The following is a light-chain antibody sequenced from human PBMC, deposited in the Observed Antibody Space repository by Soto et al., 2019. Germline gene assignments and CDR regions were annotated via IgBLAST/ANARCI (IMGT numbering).Light chain of an antibody. J-gene: IGLJ3*02. CDR3: SSYATRNTLV. Sequence: QSVLTQPASVAGSPGQSITISCTGTNSDVGSYDYVSWYQQHPGKGPKLILYGVSNRPSGVSDRFSGSKSGNTAALTISGLQAEDEADYYCSSYATRNTLVFGRGTKVTVL. V-gene: IGLV2-14*03. CDR2: GVS. CDR1: NSDVGSYDY.